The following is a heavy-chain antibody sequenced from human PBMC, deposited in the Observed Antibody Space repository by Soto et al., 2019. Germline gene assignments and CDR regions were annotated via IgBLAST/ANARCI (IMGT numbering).Heavy chain of an antibody. CDR3: ARTRYGYYFAY. J-gene: IGHJ4*02. V-gene: IGHV4-59*01. CDR1: GGSISSYY. CDR2: IYYSGST. Sequence: PSETLSLTCTVSGGSISSYYWSWIRQPPGKGLEWIGYIYYSGSTNYNPSLKSRVTISVDTSNNQFSLKLSSVTAADTAVYYCARTRYGYYFAYWGQGTLVIVSS. D-gene: IGHD6-13*01.